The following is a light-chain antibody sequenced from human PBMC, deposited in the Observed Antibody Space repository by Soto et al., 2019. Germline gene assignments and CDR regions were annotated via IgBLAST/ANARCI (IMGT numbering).Light chain of an antibody. Sequence: QSALTQPASVSGSPGQSSTISCTGTSSDVGGYNYVSGYQQHPGKAPKLMIYDVSNRPSGVSNRFSGSKSGNTASLTISGLQAEDEADYYCSSYTSSSTLVVFGGGTKLTVL. CDR3: SSYTSSSTLVV. CDR1: SSDVGGYNY. V-gene: IGLV2-14*01. J-gene: IGLJ2*01. CDR2: DVS.